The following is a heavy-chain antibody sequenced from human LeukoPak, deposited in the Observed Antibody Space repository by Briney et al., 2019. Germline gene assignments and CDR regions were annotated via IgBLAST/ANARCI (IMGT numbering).Heavy chain of an antibody. J-gene: IGHJ4*02. CDR1: GYTFTSYG. CDR3: ARGRMRYCSSTSCLRSFDY. CDR2: ISAYNGNT. Sequence: ASVKVSCKASGYTFTSYGISWVRQAPGQGLEWMGWISAYNGNTNYAQKLQGRVTMTTDTSTSTAYMELRSLRSDDTAVYYCARGRMRYCSSTSCLRSFDYWGQGTLVTASS. V-gene: IGHV1-18*01. D-gene: IGHD2-2*01.